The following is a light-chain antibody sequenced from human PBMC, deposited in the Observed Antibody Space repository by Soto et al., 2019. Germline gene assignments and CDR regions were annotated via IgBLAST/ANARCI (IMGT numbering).Light chain of an antibody. CDR3: QQYGTSEII. Sequence: EIVLTQSPATLSLSPGERATLSCRASQSVSSYLAWYQQKPGQAPRLLIYTASNRATGIPARSSGSGSGTDFTLTISRLEPEDFAVFFCQQYGTSEIIFGQGTKVDIK. CDR1: QSVSSY. CDR2: TAS. V-gene: IGKV3-11*01. J-gene: IGKJ1*01.